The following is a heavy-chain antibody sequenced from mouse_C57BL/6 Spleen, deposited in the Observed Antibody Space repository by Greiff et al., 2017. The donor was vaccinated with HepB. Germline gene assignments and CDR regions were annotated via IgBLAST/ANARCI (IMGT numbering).Heavy chain of an antibody. D-gene: IGHD2-4*01. V-gene: IGHV1-82*01. CDR2: IYPGDGDT. J-gene: IGHJ2*01. CDR3: ARSPDDYDDY. CDR1: GYAFSSSW. Sequence: QVQLQQSGPELVKPGASVKISCKASGYAFSSSWMNWVKQRPGKGLEWIGRIYPGDGDTNYNGKFKGKATLTAAKSSSTAYMQLSSLTSEDSAVYFCARSPDDYDDYWGQGTTLTVAS.